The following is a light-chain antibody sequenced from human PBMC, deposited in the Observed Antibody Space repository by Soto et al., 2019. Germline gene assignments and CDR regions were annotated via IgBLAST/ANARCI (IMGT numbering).Light chain of an antibody. CDR1: SSDIGTYNY. CDR2: EVS. CDR3: SSYTSKNDRV. V-gene: IGLV2-14*01. J-gene: IGLJ1*01. Sequence: QSALAQPASVSGPPGQSITISCTGTSSDIGTYNYVSWYQQHPGKAPKLVIYEVSYRPSGVSIRFSASKSVNTASLTISGLQAEDEAGYYCSSYTSKNDRVFGTGTKGTVL.